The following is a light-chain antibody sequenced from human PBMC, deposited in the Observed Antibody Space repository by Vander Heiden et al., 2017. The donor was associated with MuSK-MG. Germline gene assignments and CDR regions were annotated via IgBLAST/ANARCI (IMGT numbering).Light chain of an antibody. CDR3: QTWEIGSWV. V-gene: IGLV4-69*01. CDR1: RGHSRYA. CDR2: VNYDGSQ. Sequence: QLALTQSPSVSASLGASVRLTCSLSRGHSRYAIAWYQQQPEKGPRFLMKVNYDGSQIKGGEIPDRFSGSSSGSERYLTISSLQAVDEADYYCQTWEIGSWVFGGGTKVTVL. J-gene: IGLJ3*02.